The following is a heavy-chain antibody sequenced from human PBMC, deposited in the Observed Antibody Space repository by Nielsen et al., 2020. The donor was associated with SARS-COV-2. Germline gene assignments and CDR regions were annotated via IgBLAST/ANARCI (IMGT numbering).Heavy chain of an antibody. CDR2: ISWNSGSI. Sequence: GGSLRLSCAASGFTFDDYAMHWVRQAPGKGLEWVSGISWNSGSIGYADSVKGRFTISRDNAKNSLYLQMNSLRAEDTALYYCAKLAGNYDILTGELDYWGQGTLVTVSS. V-gene: IGHV3-9*01. J-gene: IGHJ4*02. CDR1: GFTFDDYA. D-gene: IGHD3-9*01. CDR3: AKLAGNYDILTGELDY.